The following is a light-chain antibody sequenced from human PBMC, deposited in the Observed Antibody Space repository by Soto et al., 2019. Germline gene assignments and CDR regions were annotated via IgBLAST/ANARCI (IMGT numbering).Light chain of an antibody. CDR1: QSVSSN. CDR2: GAS. V-gene: IGKV3-15*01. J-gene: IGKJ1*01. Sequence: EIVLTQSPGTLSLSPGERATLSCRASQSVSSNLAWYQQKPGQAPRLLIYGASTRATGIPARFSGSGSGKEFTLPISRMRSEEFAVVYCPPFNSWPGTVGQGTKVDIK. CDR3: PPFNSWPGT.